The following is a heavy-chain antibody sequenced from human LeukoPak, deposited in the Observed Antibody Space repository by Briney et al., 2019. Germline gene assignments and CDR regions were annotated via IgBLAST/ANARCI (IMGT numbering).Heavy chain of an antibody. D-gene: IGHD3-10*02. CDR1: GYTFTGYY. CDR2: INPNSGGT. J-gene: IGHJ4*02. CDR3: ARVGPSRFGELWPYYFDY. V-gene: IGHV1-2*02. Sequence: GASVKVSCKASGYTFTGYYMHWVRQAPGQGLEWMGWINPNSGGTNYAQKFQGRVTMTRDTSISTAYMELCRLRSDDTAVYYCARVGPSRFGELWPYYFDYWGQGTLVTVSS.